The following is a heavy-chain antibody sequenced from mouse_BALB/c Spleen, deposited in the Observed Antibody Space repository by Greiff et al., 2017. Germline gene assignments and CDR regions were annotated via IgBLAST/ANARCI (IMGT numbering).Heavy chain of an antibody. CDR2: INPSNGRT. J-gene: IGHJ3*01. V-gene: IGHV1S81*02. Sequence: QVQLKQPGAELVKPGASVKLSCKASGYTFTSYWMHWVKQRPGQGLEWIGEINPSNGRTNYNEKFKSKATLTVDTSSSTAYMQLSSLTSEDSAVYYCARGWFAYWGQGTLVTVSA. CDR3: ARGWFAY. CDR1: GYTFTSYW.